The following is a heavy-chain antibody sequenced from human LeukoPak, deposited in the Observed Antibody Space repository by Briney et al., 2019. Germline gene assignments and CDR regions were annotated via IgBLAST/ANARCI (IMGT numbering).Heavy chain of an antibody. V-gene: IGHV3-7*01. Sequence: GGSLRLSCAASGFTFSTYWMSWVRQAPGKGLEWVANMRQDGGEIYYVDSVKGRFTISRDNAKNSPSLQMNGLRAEDTAVYYCARRVSGREKYFDYWGQGTLVTVSS. CDR2: MRQDGGEI. J-gene: IGHJ4*02. D-gene: IGHD6-19*01. CDR1: GFTFSTYW. CDR3: ARRVSGREKYFDY.